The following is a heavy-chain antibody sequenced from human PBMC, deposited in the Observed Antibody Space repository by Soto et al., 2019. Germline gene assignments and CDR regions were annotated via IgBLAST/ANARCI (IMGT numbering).Heavy chain of an antibody. J-gene: IGHJ3*02. CDR2: IWHDGSNK. Sequence: QVQLVESGGGVVQPGRSLGLSCAASGFTFSSYGMHWVRQAPGKGLEWVAVIWHDGSNKYYADSVKGRFTISRDNSKNTLYLQMNSLRAVDTAVYYCAGRKDCDHLVEDAFDIWGQRTMVTVSS. CDR1: GFTFSSYG. V-gene: IGHV3-33*01. CDR3: AGRKDCDHLVEDAFDI. D-gene: IGHD1-26*01.